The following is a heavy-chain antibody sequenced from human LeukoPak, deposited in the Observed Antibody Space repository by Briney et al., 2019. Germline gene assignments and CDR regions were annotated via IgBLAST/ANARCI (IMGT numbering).Heavy chain of an antibody. CDR3: ARDYCSSTSCHAAKNWFDP. CDR1: GGSFSGYY. CDR2: INHSGST. Sequence: SETLSLTCAVYGGSFSGYYWSWIRQPPGKGLEWIGEINHSGSTNYNPSLKSRVTISVDTSKKQFSLKLISLTAADTAKYYCARDYCSSTSCHAAKNWFDPWGQGTLVTVSS. V-gene: IGHV4-34*01. J-gene: IGHJ5*02. D-gene: IGHD2-2*01.